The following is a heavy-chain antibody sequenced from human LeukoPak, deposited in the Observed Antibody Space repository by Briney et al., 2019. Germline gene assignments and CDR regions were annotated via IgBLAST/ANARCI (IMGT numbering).Heavy chain of an antibody. CDR1: GGSISSGGYY. V-gene: IGHV4-31*03. J-gene: IGHJ4*02. Sequence: SETLSLTCTASGGSISSGGYYWSWIRQHPAKGLEWIGNIYYSGSTYYNPSLKSRVTISVDTSKNQFSLKLSSVTAADTAVYYCAGIGERIFDYWGQGTLVTVSS. CDR3: AGIGERIFDY. CDR2: IYYSGST. D-gene: IGHD3-10*01.